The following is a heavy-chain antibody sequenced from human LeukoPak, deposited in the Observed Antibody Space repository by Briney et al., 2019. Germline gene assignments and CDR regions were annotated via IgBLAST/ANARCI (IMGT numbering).Heavy chain of an antibody. CDR3: AREPSHYDSSGHDAFDI. D-gene: IGHD3-22*01. V-gene: IGHV1-8*01. J-gene: IGHJ3*02. CDR1: GYTFTSYD. Sequence: ASVKVSCKASGYTFTSYDINWVRQATGQGLEWMGWMNPNSGNTGYAQKFQGRVTMTRNTSISTAYMELSSLRSEDTAVYYCAREPSHYDSSGHDAFDIWGQGTMVTVSS. CDR2: MNPNSGNT.